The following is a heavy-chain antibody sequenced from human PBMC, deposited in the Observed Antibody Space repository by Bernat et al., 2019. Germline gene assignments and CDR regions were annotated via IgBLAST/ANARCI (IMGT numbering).Heavy chain of an antibody. D-gene: IGHD2-2*01. CDR2: ISSSSSSYI. V-gene: IGHV3-21*01. Sequence: EVQLVESGGGLVKPGGSLRLSCAASGFTFSSYSMNWVRQAPGKGLEWVSSISSSSSSYIYYADSVKGRFTISRDNAKNSLYLQMNSLRAEDTAVYYCARSAPAAMSYYYYYMDVWGKGTTVTVSS. CDR1: GFTFSSYS. J-gene: IGHJ6*03. CDR3: ARSAPAAMSYYYYYMDV.